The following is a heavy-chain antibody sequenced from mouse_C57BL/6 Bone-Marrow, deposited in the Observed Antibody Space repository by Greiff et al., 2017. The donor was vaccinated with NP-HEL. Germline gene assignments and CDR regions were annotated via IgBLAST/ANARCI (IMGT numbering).Heavy chain of an antibody. J-gene: IGHJ1*03. V-gene: IGHV1-50*01. CDR3: ARNGDGYYDYWYFDV. CDR2: IDPSDSYT. D-gene: IGHD2-3*01. Sequence: QVQLQQPGAELVKPGASVKLSCKASGYTFTSYWMQWVKQRPGQGLEWIGEIDPSDSYTNYNQKFKGKATLTVDTSSSPAYMQLSSLTSEDSAVYYCARNGDGYYDYWYFDVWGTGTTVTVSS. CDR1: GYTFTSYW.